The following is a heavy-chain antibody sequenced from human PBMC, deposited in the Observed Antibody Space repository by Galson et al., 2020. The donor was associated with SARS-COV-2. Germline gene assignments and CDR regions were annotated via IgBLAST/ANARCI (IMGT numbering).Heavy chain of an antibody. CDR1: GFNFSYNA. CDR2: IYSGDAT. J-gene: IGHJ6*02. CDR3: ANTVTIFSHLIYGGMDV. V-gene: IGHV3-23*03. Sequence: GGSLRLSCAASGFNFSYNAMSWVRQAPGKGLEWLSVIYSGDATYYADAVKGRFTISRDLSKNTLYLQMNSLRAEDTAVYYCANTVTIFSHLIYGGMDVWGQGTTVTVSS. D-gene: IGHD3-3*01.